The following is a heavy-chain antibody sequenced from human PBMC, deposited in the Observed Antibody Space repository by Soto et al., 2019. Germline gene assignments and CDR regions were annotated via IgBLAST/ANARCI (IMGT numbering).Heavy chain of an antibody. D-gene: IGHD2-2*02. CDR1: GFMFSCCA. CDR2: IHGDGDYS. CDR3: AKNRGAGDYTNWSFAV. J-gene: IGHJ2*01. V-gene: IGHV3-23*01. Sequence: EVQLLDSGGGLVQPGGSLRLSCAASGFMFSCCAMSWVRQAPGKGLEWVSTIHGDGDYSNYTDSVEGRFTISRDNSRNTXXXXXXXXXADDTAVYYXAKNRGAGDYTNWSFAVWGRGTLVTVSS.